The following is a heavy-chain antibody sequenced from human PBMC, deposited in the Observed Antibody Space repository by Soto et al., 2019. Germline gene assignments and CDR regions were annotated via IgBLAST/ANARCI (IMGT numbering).Heavy chain of an antibody. D-gene: IGHD3-10*01. J-gene: IGHJ4*02. CDR3: ARLVYDTRLNYMYFDF. V-gene: IGHV4-4*02. CDR2: IFHDGTA. Sequence: SETLSLTCAVSGVSLTSGDWWTWVRQSPQRGLEYIGEIFHDGTANYYPSFERRVAMSVDTSRNQFSLKLTSVTAADTAVYFCARLVYDTRLNYMYFDFWGPGTLVTVSS. CDR1: GVSLTSGDW.